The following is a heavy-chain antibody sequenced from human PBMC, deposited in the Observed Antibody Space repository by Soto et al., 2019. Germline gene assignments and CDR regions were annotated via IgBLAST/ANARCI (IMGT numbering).Heavy chain of an antibody. Sequence: SETLSLTCTVSGGSISSYYWSWIRQPPGKGLEWIGYIYYSGSTNYNPSLKSRVTISVDTSKNQFSLKLSSVTAADTAVYYCARDGGLSGWMPYSSSWSYFDYWGQGTLVTVSS. J-gene: IGHJ4*02. CDR3: ARDGGLSGWMPYSSSWSYFDY. CDR1: GGSISSYY. CDR2: IYYSGST. V-gene: IGHV4-59*01. D-gene: IGHD6-13*01.